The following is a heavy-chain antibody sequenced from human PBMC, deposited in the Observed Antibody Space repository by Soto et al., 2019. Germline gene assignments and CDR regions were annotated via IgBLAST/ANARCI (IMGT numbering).Heavy chain of an antibody. CDR2: LSAYNGNT. Sequence: QIHLVQSGAEVKEPGASVKVSCKTSGYTFTSYAISWVRPAPGQGLEWMGWLSAYNGNTNYAQNLQGRVTVTTDTSTDTAYMELRSLRSDDTAVYDGATVGGAVPYWGQGTLVTVST. CDR1: GYTFTSYA. D-gene: IGHD1-26*01. CDR3: ATVGGAVPY. J-gene: IGHJ4*02. V-gene: IGHV1-18*01.